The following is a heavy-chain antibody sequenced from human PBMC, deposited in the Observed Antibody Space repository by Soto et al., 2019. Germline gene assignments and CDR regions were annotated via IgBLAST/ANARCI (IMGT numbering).Heavy chain of an antibody. V-gene: IGHV1-2*04. Sequence: QVQLVQSGAEVKKPGASVKVSCKASGYSFTDYYMHWVRQAPGQGPEWLGWINPSTGVTHFAQKFQGWVTMTRDTSISTAYMELSRLTSDDTAVYYCVRSPGDFRYSMDVWGQGTTVTVSS. CDR1: GYSFTDYY. CDR2: INPSTGVT. CDR3: VRSPGDFRYSMDV. J-gene: IGHJ6*02. D-gene: IGHD2-21*02.